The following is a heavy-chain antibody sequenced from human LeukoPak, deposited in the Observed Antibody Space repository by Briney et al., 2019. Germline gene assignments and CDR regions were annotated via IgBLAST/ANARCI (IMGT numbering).Heavy chain of an antibody. D-gene: IGHD6-13*01. CDR3: ARCQYNSSPDF. V-gene: IGHV3-11*03. J-gene: IGHJ4*02. CDR2: ISPTSDYT. CDR1: GFTFIDYS. Sequence: GGSPRLSCAAPGFTFIDYSMSWIRQAPGKGLEWVSYISPTSDYTSYADSVKGRFTIFRDNAKNPLFLQMNSLRVEDTAVYYCARCQYNSSPDFWGQGTLVTVSS.